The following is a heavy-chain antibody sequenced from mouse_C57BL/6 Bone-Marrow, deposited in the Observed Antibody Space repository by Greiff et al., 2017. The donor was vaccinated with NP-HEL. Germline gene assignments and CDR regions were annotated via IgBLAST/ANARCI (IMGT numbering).Heavy chain of an antibody. V-gene: IGHV2-6*03. CDR3: AREGYYVGDYAMDY. Sequence: VKLMESGPGLVAPSQSLSITCTASGFSLTSYGVHWVRQPPGKGLEWLVVIWSDGSTTYNSALKSRLSISKDNSKSQVLIKTNRRQTDYTAMYYCAREGYYVGDYAMDYWGQGTSVTVSS. CDR1: GFSLTSYG. CDR2: IWSDGST. D-gene: IGHD2-3*01. J-gene: IGHJ4*01.